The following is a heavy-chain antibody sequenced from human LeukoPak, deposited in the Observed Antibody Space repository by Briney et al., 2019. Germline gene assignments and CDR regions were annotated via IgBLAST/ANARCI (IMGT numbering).Heavy chain of an antibody. CDR2: IYHSGST. CDR1: GYSISSGYY. CDR3: ARQAVAGVSD. V-gene: IGHV4-38-2*01. J-gene: IGHJ4*02. D-gene: IGHD6-19*01. Sequence: SETLSLTCAVSGYSISSGYYWGWIRQPPGKGLEWIGSIYHSGSTYYNPSLKSRATISVDTSKNQFSLKPSSVTAADTAVYYCARQAVAGVSDWGQGTLVTVSS.